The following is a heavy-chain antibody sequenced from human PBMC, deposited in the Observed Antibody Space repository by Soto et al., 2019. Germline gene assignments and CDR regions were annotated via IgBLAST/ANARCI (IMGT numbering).Heavy chain of an antibody. D-gene: IGHD3-3*01. Sequence: GGSLRLSCAASGFTFSSYGMHWVRQAPGKGLEWVAVIWYDGSNKYYADSVKGRFTISRDNSKNTLYLQMNSLRAEDTAVYYCARDYEVSGFDIWGQGTMVTVSS. CDR2: IWYDGSNK. CDR1: GFTFSSYG. J-gene: IGHJ3*02. CDR3: ARDYEVSGFDI. V-gene: IGHV3-33*01.